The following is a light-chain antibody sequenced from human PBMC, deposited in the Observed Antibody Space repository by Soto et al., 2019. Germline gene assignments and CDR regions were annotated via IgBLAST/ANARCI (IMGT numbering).Light chain of an antibody. V-gene: IGKV1-27*01. CDR1: QDISHY. CDR2: SAS. Sequence: DIQMTQSPSSLSASVGDRVTITCRASQDISHYLAWYQQKPGKVPKLLIYSASTLQSGVPSRYSGSEFGTDFTLPFSSLQPEDVATYYFPNYSGFSQFPFGPGTKVHIK. J-gene: IGKJ3*01. CDR3: PNYSGFSQFP.